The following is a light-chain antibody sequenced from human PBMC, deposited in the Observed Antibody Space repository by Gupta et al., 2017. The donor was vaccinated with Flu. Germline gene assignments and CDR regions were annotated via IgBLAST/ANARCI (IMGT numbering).Light chain of an antibody. J-gene: IGKJ5*01. V-gene: IGKV3-11*01. CDR3: QQRSNRPPMT. Sequence: DIVLTQSPATLSLSPGERATLSCRASQSVSSYLAWYQQKPGQAPRLLIYDASNRATGIPARFSGSGCGTVFALTISSREPEDVAVYYCQQRSNRPPMTFGQGTRVEIK. CDR2: DAS. CDR1: QSVSSY.